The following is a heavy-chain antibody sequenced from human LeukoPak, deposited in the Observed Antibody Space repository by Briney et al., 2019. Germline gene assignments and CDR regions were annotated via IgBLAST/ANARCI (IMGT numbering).Heavy chain of an antibody. Sequence: PGGSLRLSCAASGFTFSSYSMNWVRQAPGKGLEWVSSISSSSSYIYYADSVKGRFTISRDNAKNSLYLQMNSLRAEDTAVYYCAREVATLDDWYFDLWGRGTLVTVSS. CDR1: GFTFSSYS. J-gene: IGHJ2*01. CDR2: ISSSSSYI. D-gene: IGHD5-12*01. CDR3: AREVATLDDWYFDL. V-gene: IGHV3-21*01.